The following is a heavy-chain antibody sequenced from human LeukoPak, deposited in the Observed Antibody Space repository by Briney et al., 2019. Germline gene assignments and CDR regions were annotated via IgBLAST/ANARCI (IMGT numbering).Heavy chain of an antibody. D-gene: IGHD5-18*01. J-gene: IGHJ4*02. CDR2: ISGSGGST. CDR1: GFTFSSYA. CDR3: AKDDRIQTRRYSYNY. Sequence: GGFLRLSCAASGFTFSSYAMSWVRQAPGKGLEWVSVISGSGGSTSYADSVKGRFTISRDNSMNTLYLQMNSLRAEDTAVYYCAKDDRIQTRRYSYNYWGQGTLVTVSS. V-gene: IGHV3-23*01.